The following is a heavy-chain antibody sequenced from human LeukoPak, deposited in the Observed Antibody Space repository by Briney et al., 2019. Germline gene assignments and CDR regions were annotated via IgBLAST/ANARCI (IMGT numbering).Heavy chain of an antibody. D-gene: IGHD3-22*01. CDR3: ATYVTMIVVSLGYFDY. V-gene: IGHV3-23*05. J-gene: IGHJ4*02. Sequence: PGGSLRLSCAASGFTFSSYAMSWVRQAPGKGLEWVSGIDTKGTRTYYADSVKGRFTISRDNSKNTLYLQMNSLRAEDTAVYYCATYVTMIVVSLGYFDYWGQGTLVTVSS. CDR2: IDTKGTRT. CDR1: GFTFSSYA.